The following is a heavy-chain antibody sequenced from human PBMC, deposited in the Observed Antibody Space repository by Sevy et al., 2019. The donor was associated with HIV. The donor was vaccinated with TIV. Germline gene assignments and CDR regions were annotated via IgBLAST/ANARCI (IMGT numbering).Heavy chain of an antibody. Sequence: GESLKISCKGSGYSFTNYWIGWVRQMPGKGLEWMGIIYPGDSDTRYSPSFQGQVTISADKSISTAYPQWSSLKASDTAMYYCARQGAGDDILTGYSNFDYWGQGALVTVSS. CDR2: IYPGDSDT. V-gene: IGHV5-51*01. J-gene: IGHJ4*02. CDR1: GYSFTNYW. D-gene: IGHD3-9*01. CDR3: ARQGAGDDILTGYSNFDY.